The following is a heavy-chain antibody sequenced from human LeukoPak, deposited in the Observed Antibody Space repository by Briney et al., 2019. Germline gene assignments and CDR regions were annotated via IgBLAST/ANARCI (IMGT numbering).Heavy chain of an antibody. CDR2: IIPIFGTA. D-gene: IGHD6-6*01. V-gene: IGHV1-69*13. J-gene: IGHJ5*02. Sequence: SVKVSCKASGGTFSNYAISWVRRAPGQGLEWMGGIIPIFGTANYAQKFQGRVTIAADESTSTAYMELSSLRSDDTAMYYCARLMSSSFLQRFDPWGQGTLVTVSS. CDR3: ARLMSSSFLQRFDP. CDR1: GGTFSNYA.